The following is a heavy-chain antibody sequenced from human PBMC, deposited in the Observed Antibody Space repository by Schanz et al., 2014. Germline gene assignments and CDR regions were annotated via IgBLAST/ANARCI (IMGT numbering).Heavy chain of an antibody. CDR2: VFYTGTT. V-gene: IGHV4-39*01. Sequence: QLQLQESGPGLVKPSETLSLICSVSGGSINSNSYYWGWIRQPPGKGLEWIGNVFYTGTTYTNPSLRGRLPLSVDTSNNQFSLNLTSVTAADTAVYFCARHGPLAGIPLDYWGRGTLVTVSS. CDR1: GGSINSNSYY. D-gene: IGHD6-19*01. CDR3: ARHGPLAGIPLDY. J-gene: IGHJ4*02.